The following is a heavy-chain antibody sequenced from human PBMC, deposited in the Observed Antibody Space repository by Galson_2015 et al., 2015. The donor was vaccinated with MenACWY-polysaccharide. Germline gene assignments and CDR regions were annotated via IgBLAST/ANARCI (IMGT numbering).Heavy chain of an antibody. Sequence: SLRLSCAASGFTFRKYWMSWVRQAPGKGLEWVANIKQDGGEKYNVDSVKGRFTISRDNAKNSLYLQMNSLRVEDTAVYYCARGHYGMDVWGQGTTVTVSS. CDR1: GFTFRKYW. CDR2: IKQDGGEK. J-gene: IGHJ6*02. V-gene: IGHV3-7*01. CDR3: ARGHYGMDV.